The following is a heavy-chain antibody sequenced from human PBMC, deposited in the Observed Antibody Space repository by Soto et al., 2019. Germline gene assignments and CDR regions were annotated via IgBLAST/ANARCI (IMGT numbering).Heavy chain of an antibody. CDR2: MSYDGSNK. CDR3: AKDGRITMVRESCMDV. J-gene: IGHJ6*02. Sequence: QVQLVESGGGVVQPGRSLRLSCAASEFTFSSYGMHWVRQAPGTGLEWVEVMSYDGSNKYYADSVKGRFTISRDNSKNTLYVTMNSLRAEDTDVYYCAKDGRITMVRESCMDVWGQGTTVTVSS. D-gene: IGHD3-10*01. CDR1: EFTFSSYG. V-gene: IGHV3-30*18.